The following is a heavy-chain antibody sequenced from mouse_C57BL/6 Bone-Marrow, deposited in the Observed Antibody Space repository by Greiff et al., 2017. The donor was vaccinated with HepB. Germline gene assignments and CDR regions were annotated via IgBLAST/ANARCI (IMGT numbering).Heavy chain of an antibody. D-gene: IGHD3-2*02. CDR2: IWTGGGT. CDR1: GFSLTSYA. Sequence: VKLVESGPGLVAPSQSLSITCTVSGFSLTSYAISWVRQPPGKGLEWLGVIWTGGGTNYNSALKSRLSISKDNSKSQVFLKMNSLQTDYTARYYCARKDSSGPYWYAMDYWGQGTSVTVSS. V-gene: IGHV2-9-1*01. J-gene: IGHJ4*01. CDR3: ARKDSSGPYWYAMDY.